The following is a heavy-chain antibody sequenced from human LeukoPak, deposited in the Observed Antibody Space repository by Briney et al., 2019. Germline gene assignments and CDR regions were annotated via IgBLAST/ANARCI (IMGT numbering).Heavy chain of an antibody. CDR2: IKQDGSDK. Sequence: GGSLRLSCAASGFTFSNYWMSWVRQAPGKGLEWVANIKQDGSDKYYVDSVKGRFTISRDNAKNSLYLQMNSLRAEDTAVYYCARLDRTYYDFPNWFDPWGQGTLVTVSS. V-gene: IGHV3-7*01. CDR3: ARLDRTYYDFPNWFDP. CDR1: GFTFSNYW. J-gene: IGHJ5*02. D-gene: IGHD3-3*01.